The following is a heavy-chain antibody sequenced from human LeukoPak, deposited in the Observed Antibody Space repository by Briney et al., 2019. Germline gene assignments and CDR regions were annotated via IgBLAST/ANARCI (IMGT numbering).Heavy chain of an antibody. V-gene: IGHV3-74*03. CDR1: EFTFSTYW. CDR3: TSYIWNDLSSSI. CDR2: ISPDGSST. D-gene: IGHD1-1*01. J-gene: IGHJ3*02. Sequence: GGSLRLSCAASEFTFSTYWMYWVRQAPGKGLVWVSRISPDGSSTEYADSVRGRFTISRDNAKNMLSLQMNSLSAEDTAVYYCTSYIWNDLSSSIWGQGTVVTVSS.